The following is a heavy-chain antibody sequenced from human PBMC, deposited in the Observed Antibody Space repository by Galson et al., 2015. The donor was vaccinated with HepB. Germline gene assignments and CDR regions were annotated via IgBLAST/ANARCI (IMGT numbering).Heavy chain of an antibody. CDR2: TYYRSKWNN. D-gene: IGHD2/OR15-2a*01. V-gene: IGHV6-1*01. CDR1: GDSVSSNTAA. J-gene: IGHJ4*02. Sequence: CAISGDSVSSNTAARNWIRQSPSRGLEWLGRTYYRSKWNNDFAGSVKSRITIDPDTSKNQFSLQLNSVTPEDTAVYYCARGGSGYCHTTQCSFDHWGLGTLVTVSS. CDR3: ARGGSGYCHTTQCSFDH.